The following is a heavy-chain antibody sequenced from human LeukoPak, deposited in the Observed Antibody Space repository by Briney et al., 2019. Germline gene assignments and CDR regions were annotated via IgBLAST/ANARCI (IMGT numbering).Heavy chain of an antibody. Sequence: GGSLRLSCEASGFAFNTYTMNWVRQAPGKGLEWVSTISDTTSFIYYADSVKGRFTISRDNAKNSLYLEMNSLRAEDTAVYFCARDKDYCDSTAYTPFDYWGQGTLVTVSS. V-gene: IGHV3-21*01. J-gene: IGHJ4*02. CDR2: ISDTTSFI. CDR1: GFAFNTYT. CDR3: ARDKDYCDSTAYTPFDY. D-gene: IGHD3-22*01.